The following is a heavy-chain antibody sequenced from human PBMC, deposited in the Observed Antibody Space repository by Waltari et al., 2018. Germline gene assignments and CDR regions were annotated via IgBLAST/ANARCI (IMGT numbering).Heavy chain of an antibody. J-gene: IGHJ3*02. V-gene: IGHV4-59*01. D-gene: IGHD3-22*01. CDR2: IYYSGST. Sequence: QVQLQESGPGLVKPSETLSLTCTVSGGSISSYYWSWLRQPPATGREWLGYIYYSGSTNYNPVRKRRVTISVDTSKNQFSLKLGSVTAADTAVYYCARASPYYGSSGYYYGDAFDIWGQGTMVTVSS. CDR1: GGSISSYY. CDR3: ARASPYYGSSGYYYGDAFDI.